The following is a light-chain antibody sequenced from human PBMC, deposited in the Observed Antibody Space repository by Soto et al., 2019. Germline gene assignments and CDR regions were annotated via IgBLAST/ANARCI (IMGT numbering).Light chain of an antibody. V-gene: IGKV3-20*01. CDR3: QQYGSF. CDR2: GAS. J-gene: IGKJ5*01. Sequence: EIVLTQSPGTLSLAPGERATLSGRASQSVSSSYLAWYQQKPGQAPRLLIYGASSRATGIPDRFSGSGSGTDFTLTISRLEPEDFAVYYCQQYGSFFGQGTRLE. CDR1: QSVSSSY.